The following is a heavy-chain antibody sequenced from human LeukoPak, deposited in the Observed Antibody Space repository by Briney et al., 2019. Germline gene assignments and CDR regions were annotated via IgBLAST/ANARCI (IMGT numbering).Heavy chain of an antibody. CDR2: IYYSGST. CDR1: GGSISSYY. J-gene: IGHJ3*02. D-gene: IGHD6-13*01. Sequence: SETLSLTCTVSGGSISSYYWSWIRQPPGKGLEWIGYIYYSGSTNYNPSLKSRVTISVDTSKNQFSLKLSSVTAADTAVYYCARNIAALGAFDIWGQGTMVTVSS. CDR3: ARNIAALGAFDI. V-gene: IGHV4-59*01.